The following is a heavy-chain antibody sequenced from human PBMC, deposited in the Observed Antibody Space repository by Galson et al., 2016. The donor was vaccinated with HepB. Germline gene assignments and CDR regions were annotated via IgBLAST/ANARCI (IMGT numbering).Heavy chain of an antibody. Sequence: SLRLSCAASGFTFDDFGMSWVRQAPGKGLEWVSGINWSGEITRYADSVKGRFTISRDNTRNSLFLQMNSLRAEDTALYHCVRVRSGGLQDAFDIWAQGTMVTVSS. CDR2: INWSGEIT. V-gene: IGHV3-20*01. J-gene: IGHJ3*02. CDR1: GFTFDDFG. CDR3: VRVRSGGLQDAFDI. D-gene: IGHD5-24*01.